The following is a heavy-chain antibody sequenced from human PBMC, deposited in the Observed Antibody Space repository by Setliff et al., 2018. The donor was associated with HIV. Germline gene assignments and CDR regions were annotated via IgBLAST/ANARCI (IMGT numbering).Heavy chain of an antibody. CDR2: IKSKTDGGTT. D-gene: IGHD3-10*01. J-gene: IGHJ4*02. Sequence: PGGSLRLSCAASGFTVSSNYMSWVRQAPGKGLEWVGHIKSKTDGGTTDYAAPVKGRFTISRDDSKNTLYLQMNSLKSEDTAVYYCTTTLSLWFGAPFDYWGQGTLVTVSS. CDR3: TTTLSLWFGAPFDY. V-gene: IGHV3-15*01. CDR1: GFTVSSNY.